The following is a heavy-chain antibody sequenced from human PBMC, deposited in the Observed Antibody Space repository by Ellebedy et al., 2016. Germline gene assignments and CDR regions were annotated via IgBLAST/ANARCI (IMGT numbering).Heavy chain of an antibody. CDR3: ASRYYYDSSVFNPFDY. V-gene: IGHV3-21*01. J-gene: IGHJ4*02. CDR2: ISRTRTYI. D-gene: IGHD3-22*01. Sequence: GGSLRLSCAASGFTFNNYTMNWVRQAPGKGLEWVSSISRTRTYIYYADSVKGRFTISRDNAKNSLYLQMNSLGAEDTAVYYCASRYYYDSSVFNPFDYWGQGTLVTVSS. CDR1: GFTFNNYT.